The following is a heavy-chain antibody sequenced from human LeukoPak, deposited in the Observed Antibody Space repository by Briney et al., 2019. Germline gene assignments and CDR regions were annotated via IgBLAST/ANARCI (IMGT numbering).Heavy chain of an antibody. CDR1: GFTFSSYS. V-gene: IGHV4-34*01. D-gene: IGHD3-9*01. CDR2: INHSGST. Sequence: PGGSLRLSCAASGFTFSSYSMNWVRQAPGKGLEWIGEINHSGSTNYNPSLKSRVTISVDTSKNQFSLKLNSVTAADTAVYYCARERRYFADYWGQGPLVTVSS. J-gene: IGHJ4*02. CDR3: ARERRYFADY.